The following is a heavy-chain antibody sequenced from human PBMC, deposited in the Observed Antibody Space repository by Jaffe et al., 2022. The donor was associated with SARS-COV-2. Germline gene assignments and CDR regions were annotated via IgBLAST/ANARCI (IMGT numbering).Heavy chain of an antibody. CDR3: ARAEIAVAGHHYYYYYGMDV. J-gene: IGHJ6*02. CDR2: INHSGST. D-gene: IGHD6-19*01. V-gene: IGHV4-34*01. Sequence: QVQLQQWGAGLLKPSETLSLTCAVYGGSFSGYYWSWIRQPPGKGLEWIGEINHSGSTNYNPSLKSRVTISVDTSKNQFSLKLSSVTAADTAVYYCARAEIAVAGHHYYYYYGMDVWGQGTTVTVSS. CDR1: GGSFSGYY.